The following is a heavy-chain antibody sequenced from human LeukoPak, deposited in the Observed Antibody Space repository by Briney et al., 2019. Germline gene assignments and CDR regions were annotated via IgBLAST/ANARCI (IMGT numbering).Heavy chain of an antibody. V-gene: IGHV3-30*02. Sequence: GGSLRLSCAASGFTFSSYGMHWVRQAPGKGLEWVAFIRYDGSNKYYADSVKGRFTISRDNSKNTLYLRMNSLRAEDTAVYYCAKDLYPMVRGVPNWFDPWGQGTLVTVSS. CDR3: AKDLYPMVRGVPNWFDP. D-gene: IGHD3-10*01. J-gene: IGHJ5*02. CDR1: GFTFSSYG. CDR2: IRYDGSNK.